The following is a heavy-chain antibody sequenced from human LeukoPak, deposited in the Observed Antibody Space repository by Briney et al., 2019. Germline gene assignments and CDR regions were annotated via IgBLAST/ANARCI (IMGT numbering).Heavy chain of an antibody. V-gene: IGHV3-11*01. D-gene: IGHD3-10*01. CDR3: ARDQNYYGSGSYPYYFDY. CDR1: GFTFSDYY. Sequence: EGSLRLSRAASGFTFSDYYMSWIRQAPGKGLEWVSYISSSGSTIYYADSVKGRFTISRDNAKNSLYLQMNSLRAEDTAVYYCARDQNYYGSGSYPYYFDYWGQGTLVTVSS. J-gene: IGHJ4*02. CDR2: ISSSGSTI.